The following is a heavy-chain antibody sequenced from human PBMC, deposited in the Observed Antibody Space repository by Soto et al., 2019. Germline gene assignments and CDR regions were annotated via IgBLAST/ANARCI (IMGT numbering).Heavy chain of an antibody. J-gene: IGHJ1*01. CDR1: GGSFSGYY. V-gene: IGHV4-34*01. Sequence: SETLSLTCAVYGGSFSGYYWSWIRQPPGKGLEWIGEINHSGSTNYNPSLKIRVTISVDTSKNQFSLKLSSVTAADTAVYYCARGGIVVVPEYFQHWGQGTLVTVSS. CDR3: ARGGIVVVPEYFQH. D-gene: IGHD3-22*01. CDR2: INHSGST.